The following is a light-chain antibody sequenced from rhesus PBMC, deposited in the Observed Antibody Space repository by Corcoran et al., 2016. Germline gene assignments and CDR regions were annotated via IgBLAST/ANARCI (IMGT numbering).Light chain of an antibody. J-gene: IGKJ3*01. Sequence: DIVMTQTQLSLPVTPGDPASVSCRSSQSLLDSDGYTHLHWYLKKPGQSQQLLIYWGSYKASGVPDRVSCSGSGTDFTLKISRVEAEEVGVYYCMQTLQSPFTFGPGTKLDIK. CDR3: MQTLQSPFT. CDR2: WGS. V-gene: IGKV2-78*01. CDR1: QSLLDSDGYTH.